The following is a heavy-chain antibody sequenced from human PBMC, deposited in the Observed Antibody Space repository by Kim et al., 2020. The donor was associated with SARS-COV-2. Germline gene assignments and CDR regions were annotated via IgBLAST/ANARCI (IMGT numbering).Heavy chain of an antibody. D-gene: IGHD3-16*01. CDR1: GFTFDDYA. CDR2: ISGDGGST. J-gene: IGHJ3*02. V-gene: IGHV3-43*02. CDR3: AKDLDGFGGTLYAFDI. Sequence: GALRLSCAASGFTFDDYAMHWVRQAPGKGLEWVSLISGDGGSTYYADSVKGRFTISRDNSKDSLYLQMNSLRTEDTALYYCAKDLDGFGGTLYAFDIWGQGTMVTVSS.